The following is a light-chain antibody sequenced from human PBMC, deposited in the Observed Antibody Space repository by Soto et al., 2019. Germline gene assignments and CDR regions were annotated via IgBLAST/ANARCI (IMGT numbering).Light chain of an antibody. V-gene: IGKV1-5*03. CDR3: QHYNSYSEA. CDR2: KAS. Sequence: DSRMAQAPSTLSLSVGDVVTITLRASQTISSWLAWYQQKPGHAPKLLIYKASTLKSGVPSRFSGSGSGTEFTLTISSLQPDDFATYYCQHYNSYSEAFGQGTKVDIK. J-gene: IGKJ1*01. CDR1: QTISSW.